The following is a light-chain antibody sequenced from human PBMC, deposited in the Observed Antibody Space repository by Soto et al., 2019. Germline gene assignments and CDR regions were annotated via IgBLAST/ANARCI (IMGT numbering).Light chain of an antibody. CDR3: QSYDTINQAGI. Sequence: NFMLTQPHSVSESPGKTVTISCTRSSGSIARNYVQWHQQRPGGAPTTVIYQDNQRPSGVPDRFSGSIDSSSNSASLTISGLKTEDEADYYCQSYDTINQAGIFGGGTKLTVL. CDR1: SGSIARNY. V-gene: IGLV6-57*04. J-gene: IGLJ2*01. CDR2: QDN.